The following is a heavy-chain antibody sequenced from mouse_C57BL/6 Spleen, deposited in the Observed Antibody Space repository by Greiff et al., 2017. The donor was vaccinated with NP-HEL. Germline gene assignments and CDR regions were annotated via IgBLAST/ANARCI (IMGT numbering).Heavy chain of an antibody. CDR1: GYAFSSSW. V-gene: IGHV1-82*01. D-gene: IGHD2-5*01. CDR2: IYPGDGDT. J-gene: IGHJ3*01. CDR3: ARGAYYSNHEPFAY. Sequence: VQLQQSGPELVKPGASVKISCKASGYAFSSSWMNWVKQRPGKGLEWIGRIYPGDGDTNYNGKFKGKATLTADKSSSTAYMQLSSLTSEDSAVYFCARGAYYSNHEPFAYWGQGTLVTVSA.